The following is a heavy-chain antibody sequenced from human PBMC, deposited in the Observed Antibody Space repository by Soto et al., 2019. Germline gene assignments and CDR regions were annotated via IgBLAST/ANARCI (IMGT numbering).Heavy chain of an antibody. D-gene: IGHD6-19*01. CDR3: AKEEGSQWGRLL. CDR1: GFTFSNYG. V-gene: IGHV3-33*06. CDR2: IWHDGGNK. Sequence: GGSLRLSCAASGFTFSNYGMHWVRQAPGRGLEWLAVIWHDGGNKYYADSVRPRFTISRDNSKNILYLQMSSVRVEDTAVYYCAKEEGSQWGRLLWGQGTVVTVSS. J-gene: IGHJ4*02.